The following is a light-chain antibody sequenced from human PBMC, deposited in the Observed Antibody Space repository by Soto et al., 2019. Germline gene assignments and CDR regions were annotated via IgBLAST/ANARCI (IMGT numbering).Light chain of an antibody. CDR1: QDISSY. J-gene: IGKJ3*01. CDR2: AAS. V-gene: IGKV1-9*01. CDR3: QQLNSYPLT. Sequence: DIQLTQSPSFLSASVGDRVTITCRASQDISSYLAWYQQKPRKAPQLLIYAASTLQSGVPSRFSGSGSGTEFTLTISSLQPEDFATYYCQQLNSYPLTFGPGTKVDIK.